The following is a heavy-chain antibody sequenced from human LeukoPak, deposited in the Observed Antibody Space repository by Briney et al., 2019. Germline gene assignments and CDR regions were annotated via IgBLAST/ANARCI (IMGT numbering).Heavy chain of an antibody. Sequence: GASVKVSCKASGYTFTGYYMHWVRQAPGQGLEWMGGIIPIFGTANYAQKSQGRVTITADKSTSTAYMELSSLRSEDTAVYYCARERYDSSGYSNLFDYWGQGTLVTVSS. D-gene: IGHD3-22*01. CDR3: ARERYDSSGYSNLFDY. V-gene: IGHV1-69*06. CDR2: IIPIFGTA. J-gene: IGHJ4*02. CDR1: GYTFTGYY.